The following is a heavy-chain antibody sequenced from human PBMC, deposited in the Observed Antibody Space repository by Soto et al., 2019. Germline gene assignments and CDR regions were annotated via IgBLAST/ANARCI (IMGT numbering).Heavy chain of an antibody. J-gene: IGHJ4*02. CDR2: IYSGGST. CDR3: ARVGTYCGGDCYYYFDY. CDR1: GFTVSSNY. V-gene: IGHV3-66*01. D-gene: IGHD2-21*02. Sequence: PGGSLRLSCAASGFTVSSNYMSWVRQAPGKGLEWVSVIYSGGSTYYADSVKGRFTISRDNSKNTLYLQMNSLRAEDTAVYYCARVGTYCGGDCYYYFDYWGQGTLVTVSS.